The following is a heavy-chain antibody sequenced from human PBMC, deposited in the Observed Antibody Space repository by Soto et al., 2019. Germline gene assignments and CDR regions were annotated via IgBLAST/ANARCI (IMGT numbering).Heavy chain of an antibody. CDR2: ISGSGGST. CDR3: AKDPLRWSAGRLLSYYYYGMDV. D-gene: IGHD6-13*01. V-gene: IGHV3-23*01. CDR1: GFTFSSYS. Sequence: GGSLRLTCAASGFTFSSYSMSWVRQPPGKGLEWVSAISGSGGSTYYAASVKGRFTISRDKSKNTLYLQMNSLRAEVTAVYYCAKDPLRWSAGRLLSYYYYGMDVWGQGTTVTVSS. J-gene: IGHJ6*02.